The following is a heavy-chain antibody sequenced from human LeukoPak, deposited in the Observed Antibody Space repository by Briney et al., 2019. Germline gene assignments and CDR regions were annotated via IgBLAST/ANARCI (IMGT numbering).Heavy chain of an antibody. CDR3: ARDTRLFCSSTSCSGGY. CDR1: GYTFTDYY. D-gene: IGHD2-2*01. CDR2: INPNSGGT. V-gene: IGHV1-2*02. Sequence: ASVKVSCKASGYTFTDYYMHWVRQAPGQGLEWMGWINPNSGGTNYAQKLQGRVTMTTDTSTSTAYMELRSLRSDDTAVYYCARDTRLFCSSTSCSGGYWGQGTLVTVSS. J-gene: IGHJ4*02.